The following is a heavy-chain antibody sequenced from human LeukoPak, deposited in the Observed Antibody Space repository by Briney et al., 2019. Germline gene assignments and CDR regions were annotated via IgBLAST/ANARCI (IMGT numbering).Heavy chain of an antibody. Sequence: GASLRLSCAAPGFTFSSYAMSWVRQAPGKGLEWVSVISGSGGNTYYADSVKGRFTISRDNSKNTLYLQMNSLKAEDTAIYYCGKDGKGAPVAGTGYFDYWGQGTLVTVSS. CDR1: GFTFSSYA. D-gene: IGHD6-19*01. J-gene: IGHJ4*02. CDR2: ISGSGGNT. V-gene: IGHV3-23*01. CDR3: GKDGKGAPVAGTGYFDY.